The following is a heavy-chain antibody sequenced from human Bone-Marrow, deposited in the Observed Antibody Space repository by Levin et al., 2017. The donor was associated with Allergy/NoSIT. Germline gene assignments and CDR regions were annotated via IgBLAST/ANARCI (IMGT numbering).Heavy chain of an antibody. D-gene: IGHD2-21*01. CDR2: IYYSGST. Sequence: SETPLTCTVSGGSISSYYWSWIRQPPGKGLEWIGYIYYSGSTNYNPSLKSRVTISVDTSKNQFSLKLSSVTAADTAVYYCARQASRCAFDYWGQGTLVTVSS. V-gene: IGHV4-59*08. CDR3: ARQASRCAFDY. J-gene: IGHJ4*02. CDR1: GGSISSYY.